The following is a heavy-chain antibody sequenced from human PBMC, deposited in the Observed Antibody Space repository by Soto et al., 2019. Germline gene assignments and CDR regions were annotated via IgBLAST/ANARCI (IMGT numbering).Heavy chain of an antibody. Sequence: SGPTLVNPTQTLTLTCTFSGFSLSPSGMRVSWIRQPPGKALEWLARIDWDDDKFYSTSLKTRLTISKDTSKNQVVLTMANMEPVDPATYYCVRRIPYSSVRESFAYGGQGTLVPVS. V-gene: IGHV2-70*04. CDR1: GFSLSPSGMR. CDR2: IDWDDDK. J-gene: IGHJ4*02. CDR3: VRRIPYSSVRESFAY. D-gene: IGHD6-19*01.